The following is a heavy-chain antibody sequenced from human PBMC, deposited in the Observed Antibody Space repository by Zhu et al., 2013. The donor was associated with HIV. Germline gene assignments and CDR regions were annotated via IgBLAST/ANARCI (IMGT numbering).Heavy chain of an antibody. Sequence: VQLVQSGAEVKKPGASVKVSCKASGYTFSDYYMHWVRQAPGQGLEWMGGIIPIFGTANYAQKFQGRVTITADESTSTAYMELSSLRSEDTAVYYCASDPEGVPDYDYIWGSPPNRLGMDVWGQGDHGSPVSS. CDR3: ASDPEGVPDYDYIWGSPPNRLGMDV. CDR1: GYTFSDYY. V-gene: IGHV1-69*01. D-gene: IGHD3-16*01. J-gene: IGHJ6*02. CDR2: IIPIFGTA.